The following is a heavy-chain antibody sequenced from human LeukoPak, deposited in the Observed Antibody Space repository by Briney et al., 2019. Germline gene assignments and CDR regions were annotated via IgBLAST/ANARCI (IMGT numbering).Heavy chain of an antibody. CDR2: IRYDGSNK. CDR3: AKDYYGDFNWFDP. Sequence: QTGGSLRLSCAASGLTFSSYGMHWVRQAPGKGLEWVAFIRYDGSNKYYADSVKGRFTISRDNSKNTLYLQMNSLRAEDTAVYYCAKDYYGDFNWFDPWGQGTLVTVSS. CDR1: GLTFSSYG. J-gene: IGHJ5*02. V-gene: IGHV3-30*02. D-gene: IGHD4-17*01.